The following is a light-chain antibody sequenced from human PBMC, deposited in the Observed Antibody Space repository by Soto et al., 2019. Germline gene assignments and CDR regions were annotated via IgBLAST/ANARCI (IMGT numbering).Light chain of an antibody. Sequence: DIQMTQSPSTLSASVGDRVTITCRASQSISSWLAWYQQKPGKAPKLLIYDASSLESGVPSRFSGSGSGTEFTITISSLQPDDFATYYCQQYNSYSFTFGGGTKVEIK. V-gene: IGKV1-5*01. CDR3: QQYNSYSFT. CDR2: DAS. J-gene: IGKJ4*01. CDR1: QSISSW.